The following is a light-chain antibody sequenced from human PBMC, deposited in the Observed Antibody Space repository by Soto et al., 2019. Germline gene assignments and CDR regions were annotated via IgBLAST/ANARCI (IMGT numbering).Light chain of an antibody. Sequence: QTVVTQEPSFSVSPGRTVTLTCGLSSGSVSTSYYPSWYQQTPGQAPRTLIYNTNSRSSGVPDRFSGSILGNKAALTITGAQADDESDYDCALYMGSGISVFGGGTKLTVL. J-gene: IGLJ3*02. CDR2: NTN. V-gene: IGLV8-61*01. CDR3: ALYMGSGISV. CDR1: SGSVSTSYY.